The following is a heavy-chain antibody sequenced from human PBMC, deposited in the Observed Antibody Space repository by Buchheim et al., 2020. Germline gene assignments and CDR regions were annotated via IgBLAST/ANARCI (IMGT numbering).Heavy chain of an antibody. CDR2: IYHNGNT. J-gene: IGHJ4*02. CDR1: GGSISSGDYY. Sequence: QVQLQESGPGMVKPSQTLSLTCTVSGGSISSGDYYWNWIRQPPGRGLGWIGHIYHNGNTYYNPSLKSRVIVSVDTSNNQFSLKLTSVTAADTAVYYCARDGYDTSGFYFDYWGQGTL. CDR3: ARDGYDTSGFYFDY. D-gene: IGHD3-22*01. V-gene: IGHV4-30-4*01.